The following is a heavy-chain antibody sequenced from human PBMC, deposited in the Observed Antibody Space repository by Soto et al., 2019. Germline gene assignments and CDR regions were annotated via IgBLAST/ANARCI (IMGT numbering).Heavy chain of an antibody. CDR1: VYTFTVYY. CDR2: INPNSGGT. Sequence: ASVTVSCKASVYTFTVYYMHWVRQAPGQGLEWMGWINPNSGGTNYAQKFQGWVTMTRDTSISTAYMELSRLRSDDTAVYYCARSTYYDFWSGYSGPFDIWGQGTMVTVSS. J-gene: IGHJ3*02. D-gene: IGHD3-3*01. V-gene: IGHV1-2*04. CDR3: ARSTYYDFWSGYSGPFDI.